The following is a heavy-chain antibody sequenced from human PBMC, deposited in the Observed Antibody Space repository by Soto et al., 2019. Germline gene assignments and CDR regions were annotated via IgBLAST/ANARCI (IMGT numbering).Heavy chain of an antibody. CDR3: ARDRSSSWYGDAFDI. D-gene: IGHD6-13*01. Sequence: QVHLVESGGGVVQSGRSLRLSCAASGFIFSSYAMHWVSQTPGKGLEWVAGISYDESNKLYSDSVKGRFTISRDNAKNVVSLQMNSLRTEDTAVYYCARDRSSSWYGDAFDIWGQGTTVAVSS. V-gene: IGHV3-30-3*01. CDR2: ISYDESNK. J-gene: IGHJ3*02. CDR1: GFIFSSYA.